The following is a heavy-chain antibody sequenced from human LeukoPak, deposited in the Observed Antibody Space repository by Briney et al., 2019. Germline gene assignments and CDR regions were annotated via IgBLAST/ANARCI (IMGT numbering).Heavy chain of an antibody. CDR3: ARGGYGSGTPAVKEGNWFDP. CDR1: GYTITGYY. CDR2: INPNSGGT. Sequence: ASVKVSCKASGYTITGYYMHWVRQAPGQGLEWMGWINPNSGGTNYAQKFQGRVTMTRDTSISTAYMELSRLRSDDTAVYYCARGGYGSGTPAVKEGNWFDPWGQGTLVTVSS. J-gene: IGHJ5*02. V-gene: IGHV1-2*02. D-gene: IGHD3-10*01.